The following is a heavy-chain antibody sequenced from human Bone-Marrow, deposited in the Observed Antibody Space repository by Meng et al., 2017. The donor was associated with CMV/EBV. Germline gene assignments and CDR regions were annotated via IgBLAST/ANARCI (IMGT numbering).Heavy chain of an antibody. D-gene: IGHD2-2*02. J-gene: IGHJ5*02. Sequence: SFSGYYWSWIRQPPGKGLEWIGEINHSGSTNYNPSLKSRVTISVDTSKNQFSLKLSSVTAADTAVYYCARDRRYCSSTSCYNPRFDPWGQGTLVTVSS. CDR3: ARDRRYCSSTSCYNPRFDP. CDR2: INHSGST. V-gene: IGHV4-34*01. CDR1: SFSGYY.